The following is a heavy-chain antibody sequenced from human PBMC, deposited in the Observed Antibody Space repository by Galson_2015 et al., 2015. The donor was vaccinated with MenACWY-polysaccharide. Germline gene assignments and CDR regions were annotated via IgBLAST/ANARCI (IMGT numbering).Heavy chain of an antibody. CDR1: GFTFSSDW. CDR2: INSDGTSK. CDR3: ARDPLWDRTVGFDY. V-gene: IGHV3-74*01. J-gene: IGHJ4*02. Sequence: SLRLSCAVSGFTFSSDWMHWVRQAPGKGLVWISRINSDGTSKTYADSVKGRFTISRDNAKNTLYLQMNSLRAEDTAVYYCARDPLWDRTVGFDYWGQGTLVTVSS. D-gene: IGHD3-16*01.